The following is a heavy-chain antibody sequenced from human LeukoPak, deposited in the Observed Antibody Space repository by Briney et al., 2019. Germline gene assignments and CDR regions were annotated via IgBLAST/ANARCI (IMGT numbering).Heavy chain of an antibody. J-gene: IGHJ5*02. V-gene: IGHV4-59*01. CDR3: ARVDQSGYDTRGWFDP. CDR2: IYYSGST. D-gene: IGHD5-12*01. CDR1: GCSISSYY. Sequence: SETLSLTCTVSGCSISSYYWSWIRQPPGKGLEWIGYIYYSGSTNYNPSLKSRVTISVEMSKNQSSLKLSSVTAADTAVYYCARVDQSGYDTRGWFDPWGQGTLVTVSS.